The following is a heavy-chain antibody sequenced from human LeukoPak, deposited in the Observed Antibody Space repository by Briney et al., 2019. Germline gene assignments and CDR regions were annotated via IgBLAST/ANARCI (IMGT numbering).Heavy chain of an antibody. D-gene: IGHD2-2*01. CDR1: GFPFSSYA. J-gene: IGHJ4*02. Sequence: GGSLRLFCGASGFPFSSYAMSWVRQAPGKALEWVSSISGSGVSTYYADSVKGRFTISRDNSKNTLYLQMKSLRAEDAAVYYCAKDARTAMVLFDYWGQGTLVTVSS. CDR3: AKDARTAMVLFDY. CDR2: ISGSGVST. V-gene: IGHV3-23*01.